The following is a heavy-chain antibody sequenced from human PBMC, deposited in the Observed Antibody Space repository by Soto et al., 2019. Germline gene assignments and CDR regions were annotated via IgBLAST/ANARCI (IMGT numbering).Heavy chain of an antibody. J-gene: IGHJ6*03. V-gene: IGHV5-51*01. CDR3: ARQGATVTTRSYYYYYMDV. D-gene: IGHD4-17*01. CDR2: IYPGDSDT. Sequence: GESLKISCKGSGYSFTSYWIGWVRQMPGKGLEWMGIIYPGDSDTRYSPSFQGQVTISADKSISTAYLQWSSLKASDTAMYYCARQGATVTTRSYYYYYMDVWGKGTTVTVSS. CDR1: GYSFTSYW.